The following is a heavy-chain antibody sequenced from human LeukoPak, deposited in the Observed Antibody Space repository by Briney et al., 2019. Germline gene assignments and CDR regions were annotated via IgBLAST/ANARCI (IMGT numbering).Heavy chain of an antibody. Sequence: SETLSLTCTVSVDSISSGGYYWSWIRQHPGKGLEWIGYIYYSGSTYYNPSLKSRVTISVDTSKNQFSLKLSSVTAADTAVYYCARGRDPDAFDIWGQGTMVTVSS. J-gene: IGHJ3*02. CDR1: VDSISSGGYY. V-gene: IGHV4-31*03. CDR3: ARGRDPDAFDI. D-gene: IGHD2-21*01. CDR2: IYYSGST.